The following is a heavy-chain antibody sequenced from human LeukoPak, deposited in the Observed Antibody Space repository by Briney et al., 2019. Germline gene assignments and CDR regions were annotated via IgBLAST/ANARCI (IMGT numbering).Heavy chain of an antibody. D-gene: IGHD3-10*01. V-gene: IGHV3-30-3*01. CDR2: ISYDGSNK. CDR1: GFTFSSYA. CDR3: ARVLEAYYYGSGSYYKYFDY. Sequence: GRSLRLSCAASGFTFSSYAMHWVRQAPGKGLEWVAVISYDGSNKYYADSVKGRFTISRDNSKNTLYLQMNSLRAEGTAVYYCARVLEAYYYGSGSYYKYFDYWGQGTLVTVSS. J-gene: IGHJ4*02.